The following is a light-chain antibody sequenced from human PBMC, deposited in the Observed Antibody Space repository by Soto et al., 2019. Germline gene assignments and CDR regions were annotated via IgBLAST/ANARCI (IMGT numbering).Light chain of an antibody. J-gene: IGKJ1*01. CDR3: QQYNNCPPWT. CDR2: GAS. CDR1: QSVSSN. V-gene: IGKV3-15*01. Sequence: EIVMTQSPATLSVSPGERATLSCRASQSVSSNLAWYQQKPGQGPRLLIYGASTRATGIPARFSGSRSGTELTLTISSLQSEDFSLYYCQQYNNCPPWTFGQGTKVEIK.